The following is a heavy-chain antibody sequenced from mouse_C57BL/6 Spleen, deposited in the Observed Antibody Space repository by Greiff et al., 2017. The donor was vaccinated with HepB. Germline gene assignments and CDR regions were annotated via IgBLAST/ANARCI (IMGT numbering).Heavy chain of an antibody. CDR3: ARGGYGRETWFAY. V-gene: IGHV1-52*01. D-gene: IGHD1-2*01. CDR2: IDPSDSET. Sequence: QVQLQQSGAELVRPGSSVKLSCKASGYTFTSYWMHWVKQRPIQGLEWIGNIDPSDSETHYNQKFKDKATLTVDKSSSTAYMQLSSLTSEDSAVYYCARGGYGRETWFAYWGQGTLVTVSA. J-gene: IGHJ3*01. CDR1: GYTFTSYW.